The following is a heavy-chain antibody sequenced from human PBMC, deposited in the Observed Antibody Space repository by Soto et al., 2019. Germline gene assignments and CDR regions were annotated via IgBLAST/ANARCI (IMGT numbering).Heavy chain of an antibody. J-gene: IGHJ4*02. Sequence: GGSLRLSCAASGFTFSSYAMSWVRQAPGKGLEWVSAISGSGGSTYYADSVKGRFTISRDNSKNTLYLQMNSLRAEDTAVYYCASINTAMVPVFVLHSICGQGTLVTVSS. D-gene: IGHD5-18*01. CDR3: ASINTAMVPVFVLHSI. CDR2: ISGSGGST. V-gene: IGHV3-23*01. CDR1: GFTFSSYA.